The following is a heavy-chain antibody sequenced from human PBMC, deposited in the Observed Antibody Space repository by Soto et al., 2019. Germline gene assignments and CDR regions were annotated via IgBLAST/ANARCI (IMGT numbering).Heavy chain of an antibody. V-gene: IGHV3-7*01. CDR2: IKEDGSEK. CDR1: GFTFSSHL. CDR3: ASLYDFWSGSFDY. Sequence: EVQLVESGGGLVQPGGSLRLSCAASGFTFSSHLMNWVRQAPGKGLEWVATIKEDGSEKYYVDSVKGRFTISRDNAKNSLNLQMNSLRAEDTAVCYCASLYDFWSGSFDYWGQGTLVTVSS. D-gene: IGHD3-3*01. J-gene: IGHJ4*02.